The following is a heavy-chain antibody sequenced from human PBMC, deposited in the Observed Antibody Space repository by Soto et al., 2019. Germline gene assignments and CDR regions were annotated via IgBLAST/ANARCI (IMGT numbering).Heavy chain of an antibody. J-gene: IGHJ6*02. V-gene: IGHV3-48*03. CDR1: GFTFRSYE. CDR2: ISGSASTI. D-gene: IGHD3-10*01. CDR3: ARDFGYYGMDV. Sequence: HPGGSLRLSCAASGFTFRSYEMNWVRQAPGKGLEWVSYISGSASTIYYADSVKGRFTISRDNAKNSLYLQMNSLRAEDTAVYYCARDFGYYGMDVWGQGTTVTVS.